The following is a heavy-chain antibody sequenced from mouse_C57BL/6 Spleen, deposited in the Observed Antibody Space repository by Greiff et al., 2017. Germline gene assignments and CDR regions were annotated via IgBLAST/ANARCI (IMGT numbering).Heavy chain of an antibody. J-gene: IGHJ4*01. Sequence: EVKLMASGPELVKPGASVKIPCKASGYTFPDYNLDWVKQSHGQSLAWIGSINPNNGGTIYKQKFKGKATLTVDKTTSTAYLELRSLTSEDTAVYYCAREQMRSMGYWGQGTSVTVSS. CDR2: INPNNGGT. CDR3: AREQMRSMGY. CDR1: GYTFPDYN. V-gene: IGHV1-18*01.